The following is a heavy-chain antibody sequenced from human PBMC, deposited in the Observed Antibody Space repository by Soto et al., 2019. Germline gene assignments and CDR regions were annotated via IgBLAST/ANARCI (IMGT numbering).Heavy chain of an antibody. CDR3: ARAIGPTLFDY. Sequence: SETLSLTCAVYGGSFSGYYWSWIRQPPGKGLEWIGEINHSGNTNYNPSLKSRVTISVDTSKNQFSLKLSSVTAADTAVYYCARAIGPTLFDYWGQGTLVTVSS. CDR1: GGSFSGYY. CDR2: INHSGNT. V-gene: IGHV4-34*01. J-gene: IGHJ4*02. D-gene: IGHD3-22*01.